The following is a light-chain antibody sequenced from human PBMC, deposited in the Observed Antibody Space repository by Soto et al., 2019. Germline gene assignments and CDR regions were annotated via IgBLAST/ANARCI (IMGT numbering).Light chain of an antibody. V-gene: IGLV1-40*01. CDR3: QSFDSSLSALV. J-gene: IGLJ1*01. Sequence: QSVLTQPASVSGAPGQRVTISCTGSSSNIGAGLHVHWYQQLPGTAPKLLISGNNNRPSGVPDRFSGSKSGTSASLAITGLQVEDEADYYCQSFDSSLSALVFGTGTKVTVL. CDR1: SSNIGAGLH. CDR2: GNN.